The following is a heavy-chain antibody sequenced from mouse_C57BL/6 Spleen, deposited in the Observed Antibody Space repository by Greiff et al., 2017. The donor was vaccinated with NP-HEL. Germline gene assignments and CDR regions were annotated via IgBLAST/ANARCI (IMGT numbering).Heavy chain of an antibody. CDR1: GFTFSDYG. CDR3: ARGRRSGHFEG. D-gene: IGHD4-1*01. V-gene: IGHV5-17*01. CDR2: ISSGSSTI. Sequence: DVKLVESGGGLVKPGGSLKLSCAASGFTFSDYGMHWVRQAPEKGLEWVAYISSGSSTIYYADTVKGRFTISRDNAKNTLFLQMTSMRSEDTAMYCCARGRRSGHFEGWGTGTTVTVAS. J-gene: IGHJ1*03.